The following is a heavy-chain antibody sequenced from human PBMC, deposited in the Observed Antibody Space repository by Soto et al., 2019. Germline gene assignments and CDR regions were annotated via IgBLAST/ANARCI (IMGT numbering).Heavy chain of an antibody. CDR1: GVSISSSY. CDR2: IYYTGTT. V-gene: IGHV4-59*01. Sequence: SETLSLTCTVSGVSISSSYWSWIRQSPGTGLEWIGYIYYTGTTNYNPSLKRRVTISLDTAKNQFSLNVNSLTTADTAVYFCARGGNRYSNTASGVGGFDFWGQGTLVTVSS. D-gene: IGHD5-12*01. CDR3: ARGGNRYSNTASGVGGFDF. J-gene: IGHJ4*02.